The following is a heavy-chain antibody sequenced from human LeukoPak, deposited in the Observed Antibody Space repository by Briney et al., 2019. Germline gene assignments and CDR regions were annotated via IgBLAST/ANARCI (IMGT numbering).Heavy chain of an antibody. Sequence: SQTLSLTCTVSGVATSRGGYYWSWIRQHPGKGLEWIGYIYYSGSNYYNPSLKSRVTISVDTSKNQFSLKLSSETASCEGVYYCAREKLIYGGNRNYLDYWGQGTPVTVSS. CDR2: IYYSGSN. CDR1: GVATSRGGYY. V-gene: IGHV4-31*03. D-gene: IGHD4-23*01. J-gene: IGHJ4*02. CDR3: AREKLIYGGNRNYLDY.